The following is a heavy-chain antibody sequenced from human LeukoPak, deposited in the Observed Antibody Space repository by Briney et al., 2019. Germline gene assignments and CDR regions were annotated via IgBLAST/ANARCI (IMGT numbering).Heavy chain of an antibody. CDR3: ARGPNSNWSGLDF. J-gene: IGHJ4*02. CDR1: GFTFSTYG. CDR2: IWYDGSNK. Sequence: GGSLRLSCAASGFTFSTYGMHWVRQAPGKGLEWVAVIWYDGSNKYYADSVKGRFTISRDSSKNTLYLQVNNLRAEDTAVYYCARGPNSNWSGLDFWGQGTLLTVSS. D-gene: IGHD6-6*01. V-gene: IGHV3-33*01.